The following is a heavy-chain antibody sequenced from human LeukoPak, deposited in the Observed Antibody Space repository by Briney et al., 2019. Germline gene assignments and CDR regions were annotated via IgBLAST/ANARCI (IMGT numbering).Heavy chain of an antibody. CDR3: TTETPLTYYYGSGSSF. CDR1: GFTFSNAW. D-gene: IGHD3-10*01. J-gene: IGHJ4*02. CDR2: IKSKTDGGTT. V-gene: IGHV3-15*01. Sequence: GGSLRLSCAASGFTFSNAWMSWVSQAPGKGLEWVGRIKSKTDGGTTDYAAPVKGRFTISRDDSKNTLYLQMNSLKTEDTAVYYCTTETPLTYYYGSGSSFWGQGTLVTVSS.